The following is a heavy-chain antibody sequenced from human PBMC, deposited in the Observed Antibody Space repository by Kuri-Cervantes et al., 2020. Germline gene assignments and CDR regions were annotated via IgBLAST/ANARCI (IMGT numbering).Heavy chain of an antibody. Sequence: SLKISCGASGFIFDDYAIHWVRRAPGKGLEWVSGISWNGGSVAYADSVKGRFTVSRDNAKNSLYLQMNSLRAEDTAMYYCAILKGFYGMDVWGQGTTVTVSS. V-gene: IGHV3-9*01. CDR3: AILKGFYGMDV. CDR2: ISWNGGSV. CDR1: GFIFDDYA. J-gene: IGHJ6*02.